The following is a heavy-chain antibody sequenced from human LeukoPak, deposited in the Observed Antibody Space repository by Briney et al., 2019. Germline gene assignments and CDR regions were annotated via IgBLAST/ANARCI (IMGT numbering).Heavy chain of an antibody. CDR1: GGSISSYY. J-gene: IGHJ4*02. D-gene: IGHD5-18*01. Sequence: SETLSLTCTVSGGSISSYYWSWIRQPPGKGLEWIGYIYYSGSTNYNPSLKSRVTISVDTSKNQFSLKLSSVTAADTTVYYCARGQQLFDYWGQGTLVTVSS. V-gene: IGHV4-59*01. CDR3: ARGQQLFDY. CDR2: IYYSGST.